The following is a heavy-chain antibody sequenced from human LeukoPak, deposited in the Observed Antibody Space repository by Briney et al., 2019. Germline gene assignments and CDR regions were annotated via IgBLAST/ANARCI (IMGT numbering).Heavy chain of an antibody. D-gene: IGHD2-2*01. Sequence: GGSLRLSCAASGFTFSSYGMHWVRQAPGKRQERVAVISYAGSNKYYADSVKGRFTISRDNSKNTLYLQMNSLRAEDTAVYYCAKDWRGYCSSTSCYNFMDYWGQGTLVTVSS. V-gene: IGHV3-30*18. CDR1: GFTFSSYG. CDR3: AKDWRGYCSSTSCYNFMDY. CDR2: ISYAGSNK. J-gene: IGHJ4*02.